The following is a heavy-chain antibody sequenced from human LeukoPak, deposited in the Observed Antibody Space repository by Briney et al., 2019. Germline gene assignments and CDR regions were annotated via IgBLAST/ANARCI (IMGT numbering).Heavy chain of an antibody. CDR1: GFSFSNSW. CDR3: GKGLSINWFDP. D-gene: IGHD2-2*02. V-gene: IGHV3-74*01. Sequence: GGSLRLSCAASGFSFSNSWMHWVRQAPGKGLVCVSRISGDGSSTSYADSVKGRFTVSRDNAKNTLYLQMNSLRAEDTAVYYCGKGLSINWFDPWGQGTLVTVYS. J-gene: IGHJ5*02. CDR2: ISGDGSST.